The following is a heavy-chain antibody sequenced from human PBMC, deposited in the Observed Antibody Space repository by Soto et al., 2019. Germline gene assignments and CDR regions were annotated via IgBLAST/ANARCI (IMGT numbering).Heavy chain of an antibody. V-gene: IGHV3-30*03. Sequence: QVQLVESGGGVVQPGRSLRLSCSVSGFTVRSKGMDWVRQAPVKGLEWVAVISRDGRTKFYADSVDGRFTISKDSSRNTLFLEMDSLRSADKAVYYCTGEVASGYWGQGTLVTVSS. CDR2: ISRDGRTK. D-gene: IGHD2-8*02. J-gene: IGHJ4*02. CDR1: GFTVRSKG. CDR3: TGEVASGY.